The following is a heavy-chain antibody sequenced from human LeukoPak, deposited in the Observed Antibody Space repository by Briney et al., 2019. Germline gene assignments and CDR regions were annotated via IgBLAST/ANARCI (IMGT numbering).Heavy chain of an antibody. Sequence: PSETLSLTCTVSGGSISSYYWSWIRQPPGKGLEWIGYIYYSGSTNYNPSLKSRVTISVDTSKNQFSLKLSSVTAADTAVYYCARDLEAARFFDYWGQGTLVTVSS. D-gene: IGHD6-6*01. V-gene: IGHV4-59*12. CDR1: GGSISSYY. J-gene: IGHJ4*02. CDR2: IYYSGST. CDR3: ARDLEAARFFDY.